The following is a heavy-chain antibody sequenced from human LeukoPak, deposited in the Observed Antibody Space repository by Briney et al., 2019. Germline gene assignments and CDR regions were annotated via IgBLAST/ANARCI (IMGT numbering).Heavy chain of an antibody. CDR2: INAGNGNT. V-gene: IGHV1-3*03. CDR3: ARIKRYGDYYGSGSYYTFDY. CDR1: GYTFTSYA. D-gene: IGHD3-10*01. Sequence: ASVKVSCKASGYTFTSYAMHWVRQAPGQRLEWMGWINAGNGNTKYSQEFQGRVTITRNTSISTAYMELSSLRSEDTAVYYCARIKRYGDYYGSGSYYTFDYWGQGTLVTVSS. J-gene: IGHJ4*02.